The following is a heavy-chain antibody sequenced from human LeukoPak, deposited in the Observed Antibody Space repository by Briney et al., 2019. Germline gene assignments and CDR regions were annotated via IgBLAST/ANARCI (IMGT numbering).Heavy chain of an antibody. V-gene: IGHV5-51*01. Sequence: GESLKISCKISGFTFTSYWIGWVRQIPGKGLEWMGIIYPGDSDTRYSPSFEGHVTISVDKSISTAYLQWSGLKASDTAMYYCARHGALTDSSGYSNWFDSWGQGTLVTVSS. D-gene: IGHD3-22*01. CDR3: ARHGALTDSSGYSNWFDS. J-gene: IGHJ5*01. CDR1: GFTFTSYW. CDR2: IYPGDSDT.